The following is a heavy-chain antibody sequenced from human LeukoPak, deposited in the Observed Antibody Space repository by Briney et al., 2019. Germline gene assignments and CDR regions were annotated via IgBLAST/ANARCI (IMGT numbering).Heavy chain of an antibody. CDR3: ARMVVRGVIISLGYFDY. Sequence: KPGSVKFSCKASGGTFSSYAISWVRQAPGQGLEWMGGIIPIFGTANYAQKFQGRVTITADESTSTAYMELSSLRSEDTAVYYCARMVVRGVIISLGYFDYWGQGTLVTVSS. CDR1: GGTFSSYA. V-gene: IGHV1-69*13. D-gene: IGHD3-10*01. CDR2: IIPIFGTA. J-gene: IGHJ4*02.